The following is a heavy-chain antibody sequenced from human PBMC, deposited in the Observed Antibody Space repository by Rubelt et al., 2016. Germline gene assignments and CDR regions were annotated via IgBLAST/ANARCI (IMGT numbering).Heavy chain of an antibody. J-gene: IGHJ3*02. Sequence: NPSLKSRVTISVDTSKNQFSLKLSSVTAADTAVYYCARGGRIVVVVAAPKRPAFDIWGQGTMVTVSS. CDR3: ARGGRIVVVVAAPKRPAFDI. D-gene: IGHD2-15*01. V-gene: IGHV4-34*01.